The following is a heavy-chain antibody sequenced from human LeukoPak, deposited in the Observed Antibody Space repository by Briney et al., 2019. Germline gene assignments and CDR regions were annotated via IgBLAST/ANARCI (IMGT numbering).Heavy chain of an antibody. V-gene: IGHV3-30*02. CDR3: ATSIAAAIPEIDY. J-gene: IGHJ4*02. D-gene: IGHD6-13*01. Sequence: GVSLRLSCAASGFTFSSYGMHWVRQAPGKGLEWVAFIRYDGSNKYYADSVKGRFTISRDNSKNTLYLQMNSLRAEDTAVYYCATSIAAAIPEIDYWGQGTLVTVSS. CDR1: GFTFSSYG. CDR2: IRYDGSNK.